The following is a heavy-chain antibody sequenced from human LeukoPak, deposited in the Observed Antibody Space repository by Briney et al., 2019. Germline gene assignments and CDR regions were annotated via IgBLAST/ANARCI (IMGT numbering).Heavy chain of an antibody. Sequence: SETLSLTCTVSGGSITPYYWSWVRQPTGRGLEWIGRIYASGSANYNSSLKSRVSMSVDTSKNQFPLKLSSVTAADTAVYYCAREFRHSTGWSLYYFDRWGQGILVTVAS. J-gene: IGHJ4*02. CDR2: IYASGSA. D-gene: IGHD2/OR15-2a*01. V-gene: IGHV4-4*07. CDR1: GGSITPYY. CDR3: AREFRHSTGWSLYYFDR.